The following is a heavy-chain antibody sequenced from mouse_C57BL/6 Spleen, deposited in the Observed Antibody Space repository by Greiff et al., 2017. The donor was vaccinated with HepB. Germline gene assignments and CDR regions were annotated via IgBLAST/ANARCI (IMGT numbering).Heavy chain of an antibody. CDR3: ARSLMVTSYFDY. CDR1: GYAFSSSW. Sequence: QVQLQQSGPELVKPGASVKISCKASGYAFSSSWMNWVKQRPGKGLEWIGRIYPGDGDTNYNGKFKGKATLTADKSSSTAYRQLSSLTSEDSAVYFCARSLMVTSYFDYWGQGTTLTVSS. J-gene: IGHJ2*01. V-gene: IGHV1-82*01. D-gene: IGHD2-2*01. CDR2: IYPGDGDT.